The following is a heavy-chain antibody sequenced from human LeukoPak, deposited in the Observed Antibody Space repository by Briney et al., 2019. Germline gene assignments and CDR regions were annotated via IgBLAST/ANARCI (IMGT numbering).Heavy chain of an antibody. V-gene: IGHV3-11*01. CDR3: ARDLNRNWFDP. CDR1: GFTFSDYY. J-gene: IGHJ5*02. Sequence: PGGSLRLSCAAPGFTFSDYYMSWIRQAPGEGLEWIAYISSSGSSIQYAESVRGRFTISRDNAKTSLYLQMNSLRAEDTAIFYCARDLNRNWFDPWGQGTLVTVSS. D-gene: IGHD1-14*01. CDR2: ISSSGSSI.